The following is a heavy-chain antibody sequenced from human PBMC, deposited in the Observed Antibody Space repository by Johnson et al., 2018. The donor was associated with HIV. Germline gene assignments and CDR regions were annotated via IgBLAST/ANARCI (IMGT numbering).Heavy chain of an antibody. V-gene: IGHV3-23*04. J-gene: IGHJ3*02. CDR2: ISGSGGST. Sequence: VQLVESGGGLVQPGGSLRLSCAASGFTFSSYAMSWVRQAPGKGLEWVSAISGSGGSTYYADSVKGRFTISRYNSKNTLYLQMNSLGAEDTAVSYCARDGSSSSWNAFDIWGQGTMVTVSS. D-gene: IGHD6-6*01. CDR1: GFTFSSYA. CDR3: ARDGSSSSWNAFDI.